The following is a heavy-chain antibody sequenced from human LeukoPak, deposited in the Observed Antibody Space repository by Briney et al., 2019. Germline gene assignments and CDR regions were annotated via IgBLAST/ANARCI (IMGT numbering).Heavy chain of an antibody. D-gene: IGHD5-18*01. CDR2: IKSKADGGTT. CDR1: GFTFSNAW. CDR3: TTSIQLWLNHVDY. Sequence: GGSLRLSCAASGFTFSNAWISWVRQAPGKGLEWVGRIKSKADGGTTDYAAPVKGRFTISRDDSKNTLYLQMNSLKTEDTAVYYCTTSIQLWLNHVDYWGQGTLVTVSS. V-gene: IGHV3-15*01. J-gene: IGHJ4*02.